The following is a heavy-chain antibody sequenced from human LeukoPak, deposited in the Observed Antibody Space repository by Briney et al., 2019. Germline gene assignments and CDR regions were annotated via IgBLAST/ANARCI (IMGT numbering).Heavy chain of an antibody. CDR3: ARGPYSCSWYGVY. CDR1: GGSLSGFY. D-gene: IGHD6-13*01. CDR2: INHSGST. J-gene: IGHJ4*02. Sequence: SETLSLTCAVYGGSLSGFYWSWIRQPPGKGLEWIGEINHSGSTNYNPSLKSRVTISVDTSKNQFSLKLSSVTAADTAVYYCARGPYSCSWYGVYWGQGTLVTVSS. V-gene: IGHV4-34*01.